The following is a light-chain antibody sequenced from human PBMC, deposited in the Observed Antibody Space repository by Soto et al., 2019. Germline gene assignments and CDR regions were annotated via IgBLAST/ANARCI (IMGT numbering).Light chain of an antibody. Sequence: NFMLTQPHSVSESPGKTVTISCTRSSGSIASNYVQWYQQRPGSAPTTVIYEDNQRPSGVPDRFSGSIDSSSNSASLTISGLKTEDEADYYCQSYDSRNGVVFGGGTKLTVL. CDR3: QSYDSRNGVV. CDR2: EDN. J-gene: IGLJ2*01. CDR1: SGSIASNY. V-gene: IGLV6-57*04.